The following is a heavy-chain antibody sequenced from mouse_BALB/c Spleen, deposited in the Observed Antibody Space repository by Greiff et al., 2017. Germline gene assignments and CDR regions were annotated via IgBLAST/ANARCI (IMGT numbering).Heavy chain of an antibody. CDR1: GYSFTGYT. V-gene: IGHV1-18*01. Sequence: DVKLQESGPELVKPGASMKISCKASGYSFTGYTMNWVKQSHGKNLEWIGLINPYNGGTSYNQKFKGKATLTVDKSSSTAYMELLSLTSEDSAVYYCARSTGGYLSDAMDYWGQGTSVTVSA. CDR3: ARSTGGYLSDAMDY. J-gene: IGHJ4*01. D-gene: IGHD2-2*01. CDR2: INPYNGGT.